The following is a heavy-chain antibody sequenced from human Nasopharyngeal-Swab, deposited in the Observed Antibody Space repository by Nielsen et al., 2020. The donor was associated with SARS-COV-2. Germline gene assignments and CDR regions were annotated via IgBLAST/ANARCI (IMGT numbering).Heavy chain of an antibody. V-gene: IGHV4-4*07. CDR1: GGSISSYY. D-gene: IGHD1-26*01. J-gene: IGHJ4*02. CDR3: TMGSGVGAKLDY. CDR2: IYTSGSP. Sequence: TETLSLTCTVSGGSISSYYWSWIRQPAGKGLEWIGRIYTSGSPNYNPSLKSRVTLCVDTSNKQSSLKLSSVTAADTAVYYCTMGSGVGAKLDYWGQGTLVTVSS.